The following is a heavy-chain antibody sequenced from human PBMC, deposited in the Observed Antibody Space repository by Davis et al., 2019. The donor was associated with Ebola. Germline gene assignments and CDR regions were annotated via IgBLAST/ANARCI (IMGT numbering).Heavy chain of an antibody. V-gene: IGHV1-69*13. CDR2: VIPLFGRA. D-gene: IGHD7-27*01. J-gene: IGHJ4*02. Sequence: SVKVSCKASGYTFTSYGISWVRQAPGQGLEWMGGVIPLFGRANYAQSFQGRVTITADESTNMVYLELSSLRSDDTAVYYCAKGGSWGWGFDFWGQGTLVTVSS. CDR1: GYTFTSYG. CDR3: AKGGSWGWGFDF.